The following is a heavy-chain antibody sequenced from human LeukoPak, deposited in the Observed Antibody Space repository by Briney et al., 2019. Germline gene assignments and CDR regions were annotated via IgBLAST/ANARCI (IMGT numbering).Heavy chain of an antibody. J-gene: IGHJ3*02. CDR3: ARILSRSGI. D-gene: IGHD3-9*01. CDR1: GGSISSYY. V-gene: IGHV4-59*01. Sequence: ASETLSLTCTVSGGSISSYYWSWIRQPPGKGLEWIGYIYYSGSTNYNPSLKSRVSISVDTSKNQFSLKLSSVTAADTAVYYCARILSRSGIWGQGTMVTVSS. CDR2: IYYSGST.